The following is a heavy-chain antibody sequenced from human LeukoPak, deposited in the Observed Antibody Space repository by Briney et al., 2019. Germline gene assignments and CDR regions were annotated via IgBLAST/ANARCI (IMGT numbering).Heavy chain of an antibody. CDR1: DGSITNYD. Sequence: PSETLSLTCTVYDGSITNYDWSWVRQPPGKGLEWIGYIYYSGSTNYNPSLKSRVTIPVDTSKNQFSLKLSSVTAADTAVYYCARVVYYYGSGSYNDYWGQGTLVTVSS. CDR2: IYYSGST. D-gene: IGHD3-10*01. J-gene: IGHJ4*02. CDR3: ARVVYYYGSGSYNDY. V-gene: IGHV4-59*08.